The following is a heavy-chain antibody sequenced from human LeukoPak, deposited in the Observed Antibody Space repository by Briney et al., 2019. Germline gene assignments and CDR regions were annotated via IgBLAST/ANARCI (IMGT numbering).Heavy chain of an antibody. D-gene: IGHD3-16*01. CDR1: RFTFSSYS. CDR3: ARDLGPKGSIYFDY. CDR2: ISSSSSYI. Sequence: GGSLRLSCAASRFTFSSYSMNWVRQAPGKGLEWVSSISSSSSYIYYVDSVKGRFIISRDNAKNSLYLQMNSLRAEDTAVYYCARDLGPKGSIYFDYWGQGTLVTVSS. J-gene: IGHJ4*02. V-gene: IGHV3-21*01.